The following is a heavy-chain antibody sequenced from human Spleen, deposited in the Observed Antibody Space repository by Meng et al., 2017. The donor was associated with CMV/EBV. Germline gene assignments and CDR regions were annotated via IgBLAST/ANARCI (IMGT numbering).Heavy chain of an antibody. J-gene: IGHJ6*02. V-gene: IGHV1-69*05. CDR2: IIPIFGTA. D-gene: IGHD6-6*01. CDR3: ARGEYSSSSRGYYYYYYGMDV. Sequence: SVKVSCKASGCTFSSYAISWVRQAPGQGLEWMGGIIPIFGTANYAQKFQGRVTITTDESTSTAYMELSSLRSEDTAVYYCARGEYSSSSRGYYYYYYGMDVWGQGTTVTVSS. CDR1: GCTFSSYA.